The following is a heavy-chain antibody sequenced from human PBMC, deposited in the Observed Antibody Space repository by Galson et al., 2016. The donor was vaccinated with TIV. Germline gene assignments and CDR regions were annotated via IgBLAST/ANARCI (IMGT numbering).Heavy chain of an antibody. CDR2: IYDTGST. Sequence: TLSLTCPVSGGSITRSGFYWAWIRQSPGKGLEWLGSIYDTGSTSYNPSFRSRVTMSVDTSRNAFSLRLTSDTAADTSIYYCARHISIPALKRHHYFDPWGQGTLVTVSS. V-gene: IGHV4-39*01. CDR3: ARHISIPALKRHHYFDP. D-gene: IGHD2-2*02. CDR1: GGSITRSGFY. J-gene: IGHJ5*02.